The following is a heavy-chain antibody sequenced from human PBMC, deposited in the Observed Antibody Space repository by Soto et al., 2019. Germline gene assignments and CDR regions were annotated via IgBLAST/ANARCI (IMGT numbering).Heavy chain of an antibody. Sequence: GASVKVSCKVSGYTLTELSMHWVRQAPGKGLEWMGGFDPEDGETIYAQKFQGRVTMTEDTSTDTAYMELSSLRSEDTAVYYCATRGTGIDYYYYGMDVWGQGTTVTVSS. CDR2: FDPEDGET. CDR1: GYTLTELS. CDR3: ATRGTGIDYYYYGMDV. V-gene: IGHV1-24*01. D-gene: IGHD1-1*01. J-gene: IGHJ6*02.